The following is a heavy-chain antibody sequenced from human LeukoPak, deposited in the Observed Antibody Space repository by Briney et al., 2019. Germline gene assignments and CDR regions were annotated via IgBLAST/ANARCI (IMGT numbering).Heavy chain of an antibody. CDR3: AKDWYYYYYMDV. J-gene: IGHJ6*03. CDR2: ISGSGGST. V-gene: IGHV3-23*01. Sequence: PGGSLRLSCAASGFTFSSYGMSWVRQAPGKGLEWVSAISGSGGSTYYAVSVKGRFTISRDNSKNTLYLQMNSLRAEDTAVYYCAKDWYYYYYMDVWGKGTTVTVSS. CDR1: GFTFSSYG.